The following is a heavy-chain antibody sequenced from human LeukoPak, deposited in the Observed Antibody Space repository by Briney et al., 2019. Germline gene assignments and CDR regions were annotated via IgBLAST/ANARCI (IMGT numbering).Heavy chain of an antibody. CDR2: ISYDGSNK. CDR1: GFTFSSYG. V-gene: IGHV3-30*18. D-gene: IGHD4-17*01. Sequence: GGSLRLSCAASGFTFSSYGMHWVRQAPGKGLEWVAVISYDGSNKYYADSVRGRFTISRDNSKNTLYLQMNSLRAEDTAVYYCAKTFDTVYFDYWGQGTLVTVSS. CDR3: AKTFDTVYFDY. J-gene: IGHJ4*02.